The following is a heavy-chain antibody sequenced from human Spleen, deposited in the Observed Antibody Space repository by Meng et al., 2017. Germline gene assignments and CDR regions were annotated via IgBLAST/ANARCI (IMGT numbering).Heavy chain of an antibody. J-gene: IGHJ4*02. CDR2: FNPNSGGT. CDR1: VYTFTGYY. D-gene: IGHD6-6*01. Sequence: SVKVSCKASVYTFTGYYMHWVRQAPGQGLEWMGRFNPNSGGTDYAQKFQGRVTMTRDTSISTAYMELRRLGSNDTAVYYCARDQGSHISAPNEDYWGQGTLVTVSS. V-gene: IGHV1-2*06. CDR3: ARDQGSHISAPNEDY.